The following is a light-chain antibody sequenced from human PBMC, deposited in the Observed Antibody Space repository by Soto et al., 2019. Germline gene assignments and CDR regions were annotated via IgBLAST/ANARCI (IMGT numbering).Light chain of an antibody. CDR3: QHSYDTPLT. CDR1: QTISRN. V-gene: IGKV1-39*01. J-gene: IGKJ4*01. Sequence: DIQMTQSPVSLSASVGERVTITCRASQTISRNLNWYQQKPGKAPKLLIFAASSLQSGVPLRFSGSGSGTDFTLTISSLQPEDFATYYCQHSYDTPLTFGGGTKVEIK. CDR2: AAS.